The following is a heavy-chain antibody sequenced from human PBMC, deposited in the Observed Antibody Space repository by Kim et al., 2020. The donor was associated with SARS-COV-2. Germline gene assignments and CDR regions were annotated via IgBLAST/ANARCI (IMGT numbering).Heavy chain of an antibody. J-gene: IGHJ4*02. V-gene: IGHV3-15*01. CDR3: TAYYYGSGRPALDS. D-gene: IGHD3-10*01. Sequence: VPVRGRFTISRDDSNNTLYLQMNSLTTEDTAVYYCTAYYYGSGRPALDSWGQGTLVTVSS.